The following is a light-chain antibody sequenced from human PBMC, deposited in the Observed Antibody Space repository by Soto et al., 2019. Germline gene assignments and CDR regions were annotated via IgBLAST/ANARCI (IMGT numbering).Light chain of an antibody. J-gene: IGKJ5*01. CDR1: QSVTNNY. V-gene: IGKV3-20*01. CDR3: QQYARSPFT. CDR2: GAS. Sequence: EIVLTQSPDTLSLSPGERATLSCRASQSVTNNYLAWYQQKLGQTPRVLIYGASYRATAIPVRFSGSGSGTDFTLTISRLEPEDFAVYYCQQYARSPFTFGQGTRLETK.